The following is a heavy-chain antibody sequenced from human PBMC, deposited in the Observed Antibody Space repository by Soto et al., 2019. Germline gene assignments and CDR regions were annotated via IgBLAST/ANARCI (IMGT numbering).Heavy chain of an antibody. Sequence: GGSLSLSCAASGFTVSGSYMTWVRQAPGKGLEWVSVIYSGGTTYYADSVKGRFTISRDMNTLYLQMNSLRAEDTAVYYCARGDRYFDYWGQGTLVTVSS. CDR1: GFTVSGSY. CDR2: IYSGGTT. CDR3: ARGDRYFDY. J-gene: IGHJ4*02. V-gene: IGHV3-53*01.